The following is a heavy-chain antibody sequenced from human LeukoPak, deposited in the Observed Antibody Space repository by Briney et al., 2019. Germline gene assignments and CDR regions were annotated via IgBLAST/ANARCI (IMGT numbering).Heavy chain of an antibody. J-gene: IGHJ4*02. D-gene: IGHD5-12*01. CDR1: GGSISSHY. CDR2: IYYSGST. CDR3: ASGYSGYDSRSGLDY. V-gene: IGHV4-59*08. Sequence: SETLSLTCTVSGGSISSHYWSWIRQPPGKGLESIRYIYYSGSTNYNPSLKSRVTISVDTSKNQFSLKLSSVTAADTAVYYCASGYSGYDSRSGLDYWGQGTLVTVSS.